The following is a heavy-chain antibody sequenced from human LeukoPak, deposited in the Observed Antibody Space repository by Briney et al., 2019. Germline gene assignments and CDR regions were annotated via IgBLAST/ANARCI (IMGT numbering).Heavy chain of an antibody. D-gene: IGHD3-9*01. Sequence: GGSLRLSCAASGLTFSNYAISSVRQAPGKGLEWVSAVSGRDTSTYYTDSVKGRFTISRDNSKNTLYLQMNSLSAEDTAIYYCAKWEDYDVLTGYYDSDYWGQGTLVTVSS. CDR1: GLTFSNYA. J-gene: IGHJ4*02. V-gene: IGHV3-23*01. CDR3: AKWEDYDVLTGYYDSDY. CDR2: VSGRDTST.